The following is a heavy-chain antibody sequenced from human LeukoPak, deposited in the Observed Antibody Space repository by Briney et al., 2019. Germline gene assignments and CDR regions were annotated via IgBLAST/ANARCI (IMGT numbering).Heavy chain of an antibody. CDR2: IKQGGSVE. Sequence: GGSLRLSCAGSGFTFSRSWMTWVRQAPGKGLEWVASIKQGGSVEHYMDSVKGRFTISRDNAENSLYLQMNSLRAEDTAVYYCAKLLGDVTTFDYWGQGTLVTVSS. V-gene: IGHV3-7*01. J-gene: IGHJ4*02. CDR1: GFTFSRSW. D-gene: IGHD3-16*01. CDR3: AKLLGDVTTFDY.